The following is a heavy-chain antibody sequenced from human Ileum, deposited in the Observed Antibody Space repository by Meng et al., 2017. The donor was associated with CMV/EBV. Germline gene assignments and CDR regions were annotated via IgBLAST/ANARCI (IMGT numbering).Heavy chain of an antibody. CDR2: ISSSSSYI. CDR1: GFTFSSYS. D-gene: IGHD2-2*01. V-gene: IGHV3-21*01. J-gene: IGHJ4*02. Sequence: GESLKISCVASGFTFSSYSMNWVRQAPGKGLEWVSSISSSSSYIYYADSVKGRFTISRDNAKNSLYLQMNSLRAEDTAVYYCARVPAAHGGGDYWGQGTLVTVSS. CDR3: ARVPAAHGGGDY.